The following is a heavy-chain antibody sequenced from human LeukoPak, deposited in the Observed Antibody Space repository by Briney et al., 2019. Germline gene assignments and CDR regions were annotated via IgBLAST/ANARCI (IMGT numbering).Heavy chain of an antibody. CDR3: ARVTTGDYYDSSGIYYFGY. J-gene: IGHJ4*02. Sequence: SETLSLTCAVSGGSISSGGYSWSWIRQPPGKGLEWIGYIYHSGSTYYSPSLKSRVTISVDRSKNQFSLKLSSVTAADTAVYYCARVTTGDYYDSSGIYYFGYWGQGTLVTVSS. CDR2: IYHSGST. V-gene: IGHV4-30-2*01. CDR1: GGSISSGGYS. D-gene: IGHD3-22*01.